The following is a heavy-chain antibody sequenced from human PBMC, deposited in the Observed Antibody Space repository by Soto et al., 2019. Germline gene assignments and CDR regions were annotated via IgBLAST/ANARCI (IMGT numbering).Heavy chain of an antibody. D-gene: IGHD3-9*01. CDR1: GFTVSDNY. CDR3: ARAPKQLTSNSFDY. J-gene: IGHJ4*02. Sequence: PGGSLRLSCAASGFTVSDNYMTWVRQAPGKGLEWVSVIYSGGGTYYADSVKGRFTISRDNSKNTLYLQMNSLRAEDTAFYYCARAPKQLTSNSFDYWGQGTLVTVSS. CDR2: IYSGGGT. V-gene: IGHV3-66*01.